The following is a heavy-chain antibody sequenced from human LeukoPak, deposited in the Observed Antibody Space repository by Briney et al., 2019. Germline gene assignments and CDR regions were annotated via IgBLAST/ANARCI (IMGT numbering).Heavy chain of an antibody. J-gene: IGHJ3*02. D-gene: IGHD3-22*01. Sequence: SETLSLTCTVSGGSISSYYWSWIRQPPGKGLEWIGYIYYSGSTNYNPSLKSRVTISVDTSKNQFSLKLSSVTAADTAVYYCARDNYYDSSGYFRAFDIWGQGTMVTVSS. CDR1: GGSISSYY. V-gene: IGHV4-59*01. CDR3: ARDNYYDSSGYFRAFDI. CDR2: IYYSGST.